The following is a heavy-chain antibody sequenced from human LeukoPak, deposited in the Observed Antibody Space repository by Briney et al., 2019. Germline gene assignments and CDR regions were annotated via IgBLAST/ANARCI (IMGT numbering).Heavy chain of an antibody. CDR1: GFTFSSCW. J-gene: IGHJ3*02. Sequence: WGSLRLSCVASGFTFSSCWMSWVCKAPGPGKEWVANIKQDGSEKNYVDSVKGRFTISRDNAKNSLFLQMNSLRAEDTAVYYCAMGDTFDIWGQGTMVTVSS. V-gene: IGHV3-7*04. CDR3: AMGDTFDI. CDR2: IKQDGSEK.